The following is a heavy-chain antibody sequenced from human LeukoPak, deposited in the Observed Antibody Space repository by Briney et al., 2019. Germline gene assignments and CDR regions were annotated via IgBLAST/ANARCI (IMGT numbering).Heavy chain of an antibody. D-gene: IGHD1-1*01. CDR3: AKGYLPDY. V-gene: IGHV3-23*01. J-gene: IGHJ4*02. Sequence: GGSLRLSCAASGFTFNNFWMSWVRQAPGKGLEWVSAISGSGGSTYYADSVKGRFTISRDNSKNTLYLQMNSLRAEDTAVYYCAKGYLPDYWGQGTLVTVSS. CDR1: GFTFNNFW. CDR2: ISGSGGST.